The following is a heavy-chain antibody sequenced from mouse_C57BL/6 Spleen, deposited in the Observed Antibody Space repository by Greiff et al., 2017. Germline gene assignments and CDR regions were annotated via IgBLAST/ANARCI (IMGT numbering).Heavy chain of an antibody. V-gene: IGHV1-42*01. CDR2: INPITGGT. J-gene: IGHJ2*01. CDR1: GYSFTGYY. CDR3: ARGAGRFFDY. D-gene: IGHD3-3*01. Sequence: EVKLVESGPELVKPGASVKISCKASGYSFTGYYMNWVKQSPEKSLEWIGEINPITGGTTYNQKFKAKATLTVDKSSSTAYMQLKSLTSEDSAVYYCARGAGRFFDYWGQGTTLTVSS.